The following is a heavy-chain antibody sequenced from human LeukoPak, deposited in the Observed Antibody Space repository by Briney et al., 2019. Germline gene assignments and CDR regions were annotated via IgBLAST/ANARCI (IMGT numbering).Heavy chain of an antibody. J-gene: IGHJ4*02. CDR1: GYTFTGYY. V-gene: IGHV1-2*06. Sequence: GASVKVSCKASGYTFTGYYMQWVRQAPGQGLEWMGRINPNSGGTNYAQKFQGRVTMTRDTSISTAYMELSRLRSDDTAVYYCARSYDFWSGYFIPTDYWGQGTLVTVSS. D-gene: IGHD3-3*01. CDR2: INPNSGGT. CDR3: ARSYDFWSGYFIPTDY.